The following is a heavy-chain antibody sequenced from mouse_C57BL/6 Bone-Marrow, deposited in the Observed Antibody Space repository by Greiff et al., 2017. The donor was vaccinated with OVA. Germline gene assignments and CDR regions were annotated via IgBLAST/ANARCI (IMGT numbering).Heavy chain of an antibody. CDR1: GYTFTSYG. CDR3: ARKEVLWPYYFDY. CDR2: IYPRSGNT. V-gene: IGHV1-81*01. J-gene: IGHJ2*01. D-gene: IGHD1-1*02. Sequence: VQLQQSGAELARPGASVKLSCKASGYTFTSYGISWVKQRTGQGLEWIGEIYPRSGNTYYNEKFKGKATLTADKSSSTAYMELRSLTSEDSAVYFCARKEVLWPYYFDYWGRGTTLTVSS.